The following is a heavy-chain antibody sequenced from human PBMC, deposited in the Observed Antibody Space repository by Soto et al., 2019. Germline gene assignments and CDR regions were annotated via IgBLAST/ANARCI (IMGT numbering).Heavy chain of an antibody. Sequence: PGGSLRLSCAASGFTFSIFAMNWFRQSPGKGLEWVSTISGSGGSTYYADAVKGRFTISRDNSMGTLYLQMKSMRVEDTAIYYCAKEVSLGSTVDLGYWGQGALVTVSS. J-gene: IGHJ4*02. V-gene: IGHV3-23*01. CDR2: ISGSGGST. CDR1: GFTFSIFA. CDR3: AKEVSLGSTVDLGY. D-gene: IGHD7-27*01.